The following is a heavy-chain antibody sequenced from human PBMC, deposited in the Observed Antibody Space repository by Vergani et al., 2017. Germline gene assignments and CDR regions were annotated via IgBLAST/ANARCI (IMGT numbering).Heavy chain of an antibody. V-gene: IGHV1-46*03. J-gene: IGHJ4*02. CDR3: ARGRSSSWYTASFW. Sequence: QVQLVQSGAEVKKPGASVKVSCKASGYTFTSYFIHWVRPAPGQGLEWLGIINPGGGSTSYAHKLQGRVTMTRDTSTSTVYMELSNLRSEDTAVYYCARGRSSSWYTASFWWGQGTLVTVSS. D-gene: IGHD6-13*01. CDR1: GYTFTSYF. CDR2: INPGGGST.